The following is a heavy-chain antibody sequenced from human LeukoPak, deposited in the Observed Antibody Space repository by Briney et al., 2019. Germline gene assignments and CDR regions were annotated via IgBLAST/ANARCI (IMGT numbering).Heavy chain of an antibody. CDR3: ATVPYVVTMIVGRTVGAFDI. J-gene: IGHJ3*02. Sequence: GASVKVSCKASGYTFTGYYMHWVRQAPGQGLEWMGWINPNSGGTNYAQKFQGRVTMTRDTSISTAYMELSRLRSDDTAVYYCATVPYVVTMIVGRTVGAFDIWGQGTMVTVSS. CDR1: GYTFTGYY. D-gene: IGHD3-22*01. V-gene: IGHV1-2*02. CDR2: INPNSGGT.